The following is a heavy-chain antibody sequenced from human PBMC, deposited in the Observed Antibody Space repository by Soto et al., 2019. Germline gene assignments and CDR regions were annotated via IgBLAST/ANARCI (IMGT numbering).Heavy chain of an antibody. Sequence: EASVKVSCKASGYTFTSYGISWVRQAPGQGLEWMGWISAYNGNTDYAQKLQGRVTMTTDTSTSTAYMELRSLRSDDTAVYYCARDRRFGELLGPWGQGTLVTVSS. CDR2: ISAYNGNT. V-gene: IGHV1-18*01. J-gene: IGHJ5*02. CDR3: ARDRRFGELLGP. D-gene: IGHD3-10*01. CDR1: GYTFTSYG.